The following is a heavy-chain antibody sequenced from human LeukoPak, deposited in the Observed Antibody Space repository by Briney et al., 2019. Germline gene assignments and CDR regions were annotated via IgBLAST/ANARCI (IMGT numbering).Heavy chain of an antibody. CDR1: GGTFSSYT. CDR2: IIPILGIA. J-gene: IGHJ6*02. V-gene: IGHV1-69*02. CDR3: ARGPEPTADYYYGMDV. Sequence: GASVKVSCKASGGTFSSYTISWVRQAPGQGLELMGRIIPILGIANYAQKFQGRVTITADKSTSTAYMELSSLRSEDTAVYYCARGPEPTADYYYGMDVWGQGTTVTVSS.